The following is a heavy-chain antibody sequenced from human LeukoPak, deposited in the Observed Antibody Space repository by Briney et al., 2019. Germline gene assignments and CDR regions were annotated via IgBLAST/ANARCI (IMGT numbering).Heavy chain of an antibody. CDR2: ISSRSSNK. J-gene: IGHJ4*02. Sequence: PGGSLRLSCAASGFTFSNHYMSWIRQAPGKGLVWVSYISSRSSNKYYADSVKGRFTISRDNAKNSLYLQMNSLRAEDTAVYYCARHRTASDYWGQGTLVTVSS. CDR3: ARHRTASDY. CDR1: GFTFSNHY. V-gene: IGHV3-11*04. D-gene: IGHD3-16*02.